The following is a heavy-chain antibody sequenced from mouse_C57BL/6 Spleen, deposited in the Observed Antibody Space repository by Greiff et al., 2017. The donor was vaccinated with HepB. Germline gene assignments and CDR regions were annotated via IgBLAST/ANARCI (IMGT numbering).Heavy chain of an antibody. V-gene: IGHV5-17*01. CDR2: ISSGSSTI. CDR3: ALLHITTVVATSNWYFDV. J-gene: IGHJ1*03. D-gene: IGHD1-1*01. CDR1: GFTFSDYG. Sequence: EVKVVEFGGGLVKPGGSLKLSCAASGFTFSDYGMHWVRQAPEKGLEWVAYISSGSSTIYYADTVKGRFTISRDNAKNTLFLQMTSLRSEDTAMYYCALLHITTVVATSNWYFDVWGTGTTVTVSS.